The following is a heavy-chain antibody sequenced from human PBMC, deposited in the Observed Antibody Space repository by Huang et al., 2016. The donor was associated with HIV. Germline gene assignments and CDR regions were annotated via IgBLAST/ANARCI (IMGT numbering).Heavy chain of an antibody. CDR1: GGSFSGYF. D-gene: IGHD3-22*01. CDR2: TNHSGNT. V-gene: IGHV4-34*01. Sequence: QVQLQQWGAGLLKPSETMSLTCAVYGGSFSGYFWIWIRQPPGKGLEWMGETNHSGNTNYNPSLNGRVTISVDTSKNQFSLKLSSVTAADTAVYFCARARSGYRTRYFHHWGQGTLVTVSS. CDR3: ARARSGYRTRYFHH. J-gene: IGHJ1*01.